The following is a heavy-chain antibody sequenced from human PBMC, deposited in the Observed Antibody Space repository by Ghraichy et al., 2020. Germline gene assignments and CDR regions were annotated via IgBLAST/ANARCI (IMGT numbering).Heavy chain of an antibody. V-gene: IGHV4-34*01. J-gene: IGHJ4*02. CDR2: INHFGST. CDR1: GGSFSGYY. CDR3: ARIEGSTVTHFDY. D-gene: IGHD4-17*01. Sequence: SETLSLTCAVYGGSFSGYYWSWIRQPPGKGLEWIGEINHFGSTNYNPSLKSRVTISVDTSKNQFSLKLTSVTAADTAVYYCARIEGSTVTHFDYWGQGTLVTVSS.